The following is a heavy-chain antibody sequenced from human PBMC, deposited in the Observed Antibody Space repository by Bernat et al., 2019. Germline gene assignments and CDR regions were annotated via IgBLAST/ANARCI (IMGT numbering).Heavy chain of an antibody. CDR2: ISSDGSNK. CDR3: ARDQYSSSPDY. D-gene: IGHD6-13*01. CDR1: GFTFSSYA. V-gene: IGHV3-30*01. J-gene: IGHJ4*02. Sequence: QVHLVESGGGVVQPGSSLRLSCAASGFTFSSYAMNWVRQAPGKGLEWVAVISSDGSNKLYADSVKGRFTISRDNSKKTLYLQINILRTEDTALYYCARDQYSSSPDYWGQGTLVTVFS.